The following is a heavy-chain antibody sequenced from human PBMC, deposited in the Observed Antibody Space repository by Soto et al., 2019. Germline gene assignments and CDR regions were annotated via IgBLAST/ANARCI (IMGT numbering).Heavy chain of an antibody. J-gene: IGHJ4*02. CDR3: AGSPPWVAGRYHVDY. Sequence: QVQLVESGGGVVQPGRSLRLSCVTSGFAFSNYVMHWVRQAPGKGLEWVALIWYDGSNKYYADCVKGRFTISRDNSTNTLYLQVDSLRAEDTAVYYCAGSPPWVAGRYHVDYWGQGTLVTVSS. CDR1: GFAFSNYV. D-gene: IGHD2-2*01. CDR2: IWYDGSNK. V-gene: IGHV3-33*01.